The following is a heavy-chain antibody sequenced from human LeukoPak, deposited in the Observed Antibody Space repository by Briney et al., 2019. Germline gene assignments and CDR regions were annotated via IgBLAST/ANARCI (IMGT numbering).Heavy chain of an antibody. CDR3: ARGGDFGVVTDY. CDR1: GFTVSSNY. Sequence: GGSLRLSCAASGFTVSSNYMSWVRQAPGKGLEWVSVIYSGDSTYYADSVRGRFTISRDNAKNSLYLQMNSLRAEDTAVYYCARGGDFGVVTDYWGQGTLVTVSS. J-gene: IGHJ4*02. D-gene: IGHD3-3*01. V-gene: IGHV3-66*01. CDR2: IYSGDST.